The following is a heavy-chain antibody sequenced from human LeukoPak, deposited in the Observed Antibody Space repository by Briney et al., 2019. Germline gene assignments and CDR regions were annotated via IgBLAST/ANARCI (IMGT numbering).Heavy chain of an antibody. V-gene: IGHV1-69*05. J-gene: IGHJ6*03. D-gene: IGHD2-15*01. CDR3: ARVRWRDYYYMDV. CDR2: IIPIFGTA. CDR1: GGTFSSYA. Sequence: SVKVSCKASGGTFSSYAISWVRQAPGQGFEWMGGIIPIFGTANYAQKFQGRVTITTDESTSTAYMELSGLRSEDTAVYYCARVRWRDYYYMDVWGKGTTITVSS.